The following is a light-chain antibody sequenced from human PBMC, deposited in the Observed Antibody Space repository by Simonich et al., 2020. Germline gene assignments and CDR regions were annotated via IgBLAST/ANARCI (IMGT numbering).Light chain of an antibody. J-gene: IGLJ2*01. V-gene: IGLV4-69*01. CDR3: QTWGTGSVV. CDR2: LNSDGSH. Sequence: QLVLTQSPSASASLGASVKLTFPLSSGHSSYAIRWPQQQPDKGPRYLMKLNSDGSHSKGDGIPDRFSGSSSGAERYLTISSLQSEDEADYYCQTWGTGSVVFGGGTKLTVL. CDR1: SGHSSYA.